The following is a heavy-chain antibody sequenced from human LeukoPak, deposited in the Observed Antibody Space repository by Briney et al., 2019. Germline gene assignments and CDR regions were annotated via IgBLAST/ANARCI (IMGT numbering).Heavy chain of an antibody. V-gene: IGHV3-23*01. CDR1: GSTFSSYA. CDR2: ISGSGGST. CDR3: AKRHYDFWSGYQNQMYYFDY. Sequence: GGSLRLSCAASGSTFSSYAMSWVRQAPGKGLEWVSAISGSGGSTYYADSVKGRVTSSRDNSKNTLYLQMNSLRAEDTAVYYCAKRHYDFWSGYQNQMYYFDYWGQGTLVTVSS. D-gene: IGHD3-3*01. J-gene: IGHJ4*02.